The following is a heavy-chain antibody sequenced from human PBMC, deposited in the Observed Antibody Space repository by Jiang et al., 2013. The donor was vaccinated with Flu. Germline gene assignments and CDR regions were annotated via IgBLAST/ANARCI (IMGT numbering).Heavy chain of an antibody. D-gene: IGHD6-13*01. CDR1: GYTFTSYA. Sequence: SVKVSCKASGYTFTSYAMNWVRQAPGQGLEWMGWINTNTGNPTYAQGFTGRFVFSLDTSVSTAYLQISSLKAEDTAVYYCAPSAAAGTWLDAFDIWGQGTMVTVSS. CDR3: APSAAAGTWLDAFDI. V-gene: IGHV7-4-1*02. CDR2: INTNTGNP. J-gene: IGHJ3*02.